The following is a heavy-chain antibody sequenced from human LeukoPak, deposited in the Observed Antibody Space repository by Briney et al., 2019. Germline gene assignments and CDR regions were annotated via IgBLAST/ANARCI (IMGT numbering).Heavy chain of an antibody. CDR3: ASRIVPSSDFDY. V-gene: IGHV4-34*01. D-gene: IGHD5-12*01. CDR1: GGSFSGYY. CDR2: INHSGST. Sequence: SETLSLTCAVYGGSFSGYYWSWIRQPPGKGLEWIGEINHSGSTNYNPSLKSRVTISVDTSRNQFSLKLSSVTVADTAVYYCASRIVPSSDFDYWGQGTLVTVSS. J-gene: IGHJ4*02.